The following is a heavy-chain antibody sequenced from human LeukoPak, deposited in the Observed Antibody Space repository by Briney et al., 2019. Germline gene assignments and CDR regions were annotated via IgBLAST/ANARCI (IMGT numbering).Heavy chain of an antibody. CDR2: INPSGST. D-gene: IGHD3-10*01. CDR1: GYTFTSQY. J-gene: IGHJ3*02. CDR3: ASWFGENDALDI. Sequence: GASVKVSCKASGYTFTSQYVHWVRQAPGRGLEWMGIINPSGSTRYAQKFQGRVTMTRDTSTSTVYMELKRLRSEDTAVYYCASWFGENDALDIWGQGTMVTVSS. V-gene: IGHV1-46*01.